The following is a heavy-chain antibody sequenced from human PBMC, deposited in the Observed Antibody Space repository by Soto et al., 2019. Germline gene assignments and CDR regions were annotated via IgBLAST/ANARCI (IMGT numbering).Heavy chain of an antibody. J-gene: IGHJ4*02. CDR3: AKEDGSGWYDY. V-gene: IGHV3-48*01. CDR1: GFTFASYI. CDR2: ITSTSSTT. D-gene: IGHD6-19*01. Sequence: GGSLRLSCAASGFTFASYIMNWVRQAPGKGLEWVSYITSTSSTTYYADSVRGRFTISRDNARNLLYLQMNSLRAEDTAVYYCAKEDGSGWYDYWGQGTLVTVSS.